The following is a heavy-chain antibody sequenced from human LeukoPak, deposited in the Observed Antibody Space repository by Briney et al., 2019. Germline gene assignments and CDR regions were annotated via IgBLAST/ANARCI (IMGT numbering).Heavy chain of an antibody. V-gene: IGHV1-46*01. CDR1: GYTVTSYY. CDR2: LNPSGGSS. CDR3: ARVGAVAGTELGY. J-gene: IGHJ4*02. Sequence: ASVKVSCKASGYTVTSYYMHWVRQAPGQGLEWMAILNPSGGSSSYAQKFQGRATLTRATSTSTVYMELSSLRSEDTAVYYCARVGAVAGTELGYWGQGTLVTVSS. D-gene: IGHD6-19*01.